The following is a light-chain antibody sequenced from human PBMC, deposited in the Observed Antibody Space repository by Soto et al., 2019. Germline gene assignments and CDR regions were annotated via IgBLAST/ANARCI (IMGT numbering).Light chain of an antibody. J-gene: IGKJ5*01. Sequence: DIQMTKSPSSLSASVRARVTITCRASQSISSYLNWYQQKPGQAPKLLIYAASSWERGVPSRFSGSGSGTDFNLTISSRQHEDFAPYYCQLSYSTPPITVGQGTRLEIK. V-gene: IGKV1-39*01. CDR3: QLSYSTPPIT. CDR1: QSISSY. CDR2: AAS.